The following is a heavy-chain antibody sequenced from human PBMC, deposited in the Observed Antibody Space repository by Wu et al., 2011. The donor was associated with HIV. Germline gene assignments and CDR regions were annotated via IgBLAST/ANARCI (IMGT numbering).Heavy chain of an antibody. J-gene: IGHJ3*02. D-gene: IGHD7-27*01. CDR1: GFTFSSYF. V-gene: IGHV3-7*01. Sequence: VQLVESGEAWSSRGSLRLSCAASGFTFSSYFMSWVRQAPRKGLEWVASLKSDGTEKTYVDSVKGRFTISRDNAKNSLYLQMNSLRADDTAVYYCAREGTTWGTALDIVGQGEMVTVSS. CDR2: LKSDGTEK. CDR3: AREGTTWGTALDI.